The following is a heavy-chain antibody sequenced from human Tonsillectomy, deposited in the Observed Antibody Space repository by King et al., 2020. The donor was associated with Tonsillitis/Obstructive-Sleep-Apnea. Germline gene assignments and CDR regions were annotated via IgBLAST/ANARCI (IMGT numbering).Heavy chain of an antibody. Sequence: EFQLVQSGAEVKKPRESLKISCKGSGYSFTNYWIGWVRQMPGKGLEWMGIIYPGDSVTRYSPSFQGQVTISADKSISTAYLQWSSLKASDTAMYYCARLPPNLMFWSAYYVDYWGQGTLVTVSS. CDR2: IYPGDSVT. CDR1: GYSFTNYW. D-gene: IGHD3-3*01. V-gene: IGHV5-51*01. J-gene: IGHJ4*02. CDR3: ARLPPNLMFWSAYYVDY.